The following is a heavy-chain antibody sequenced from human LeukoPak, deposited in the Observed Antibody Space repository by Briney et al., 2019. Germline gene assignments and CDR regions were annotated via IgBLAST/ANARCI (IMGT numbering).Heavy chain of an antibody. D-gene: IGHD3-10*01. Sequence: LSLTCTVSGDSISSGDYCWGWIRQAPGKGLEWVSYISSSSSYTNYADSVKGRFTISRDNAKNSLYLQMNSLRAEDTAVYYCARVAPYGLKYYFDYWGQGTLVTVSS. CDR1: GDSISSGDYC. CDR3: ARVAPYGLKYYFDY. CDR2: ISSSSSYT. J-gene: IGHJ4*02. V-gene: IGHV3-11*06.